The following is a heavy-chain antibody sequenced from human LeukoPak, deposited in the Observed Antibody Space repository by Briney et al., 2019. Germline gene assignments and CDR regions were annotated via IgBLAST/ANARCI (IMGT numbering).Heavy chain of an antibody. CDR3: ARDVGADVWGMFYFDY. CDR1: GGSIGSYY. CDR2: IYTSGST. V-gene: IGHV4-4*07. J-gene: IGHJ4*02. D-gene: IGHD3-16*01. Sequence: SETLSLTCTVSGGSIGSYYWSWIRQPAGKGLEWIGRIYTSGSTNYNPSLKGRVTISVDKSKNQFSLKLSSVTAADTAVYYCARDVGADVWGMFYFDYWGQGTLVTVSS.